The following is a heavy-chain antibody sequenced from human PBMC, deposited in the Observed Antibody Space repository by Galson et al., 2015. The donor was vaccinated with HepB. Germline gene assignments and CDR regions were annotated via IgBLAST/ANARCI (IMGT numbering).Heavy chain of an antibody. CDR1: GFTFRDYY. D-gene: IGHD2-15*01. Sequence: SLRLSCAASGFTFRDYYMSWIRQAPGKGLEWVSYISSSGSTIYYADSVKGRFTISRDNAKNSLYLQMNSLRAEDTAVYYCARDLSRDIVVVVAAGPFDYWGQGTLVTVSS. CDR3: ARDLSRDIVVVVAAGPFDY. J-gene: IGHJ4*02. V-gene: IGHV3-11*01. CDR2: ISSSGSTI.